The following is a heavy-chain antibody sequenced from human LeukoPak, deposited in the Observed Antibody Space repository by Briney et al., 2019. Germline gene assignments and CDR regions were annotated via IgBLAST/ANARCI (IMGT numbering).Heavy chain of an antibody. CDR2: IYYSGST. D-gene: IGHD5-18*01. J-gene: IGHJ4*02. CDR1: GGSISSYY. Sequence: PSETLSLTCTVSGGSISSYYWSWLRQPPGKGLEWIAYIYYSGSTNYNPSLKSRVTISVDTSKNQFSLKLSSVTAADTAVYYCARDARGYSYIDYWGQGTLVTVSS. V-gene: IGHV4-59*13. CDR3: ARDARGYSYIDY.